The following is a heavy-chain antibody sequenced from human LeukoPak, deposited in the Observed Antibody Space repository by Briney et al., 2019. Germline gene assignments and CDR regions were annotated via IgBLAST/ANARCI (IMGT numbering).Heavy chain of an antibody. D-gene: IGHD6-13*01. CDR1: GGSFSGYY. V-gene: IGHV4-34*01. CDR2: INHSGIT. J-gene: IGHJ4*02. CDR3: ARGIFGQQQIFDY. Sequence: PSETLSLTCAVYGGSFSGYYWSWIRQPPGKGLEWIGEINHSGITNQNPSLKSRVTISVDTSKKQVSLKGKYVTAAGTAGYLCARGIFGQQQIFDYWGRGTLVTVSS.